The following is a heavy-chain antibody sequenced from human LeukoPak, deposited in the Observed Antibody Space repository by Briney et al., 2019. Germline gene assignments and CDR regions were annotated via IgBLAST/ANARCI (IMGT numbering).Heavy chain of an antibody. J-gene: IGHJ6*04. Sequence: GAPKLSWAASGFNFSSYCMQWVRPAPGKGPEWVAVISYDGSNKYYADSVKGRFTISRDNSKNTLYLQMNSLRAEDTAVYYCAKDVGSGWYGMDVWGKGTAVTVSS. CDR1: GFNFSSYC. CDR3: AKDVGSGWYGMDV. CDR2: ISYDGSNK. D-gene: IGHD6-19*01. V-gene: IGHV3-30*18.